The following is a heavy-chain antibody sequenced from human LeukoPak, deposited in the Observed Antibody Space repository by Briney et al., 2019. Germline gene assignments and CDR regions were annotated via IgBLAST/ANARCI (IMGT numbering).Heavy chain of an antibody. CDR3: ARGLTIYDILTAYYTFPYFDY. CDR1: GGSMSSYY. J-gene: IGHJ4*02. Sequence: SETLSLTCSVSGGSMSSYYWSWIRQPPGKGLEWIGYIYYSGSTNYNPYPKSRVTISVDTSKNQFSLNLSSVTAADTAVYYCARGLTIYDILTAYYTFPYFDYWGQGTLVTVSS. D-gene: IGHD3-9*01. CDR2: IYYSGST. V-gene: IGHV4-59*01.